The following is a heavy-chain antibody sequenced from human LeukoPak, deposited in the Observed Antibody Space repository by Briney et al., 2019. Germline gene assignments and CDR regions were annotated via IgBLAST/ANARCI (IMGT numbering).Heavy chain of an antibody. J-gene: IGHJ4*02. V-gene: IGHV3-23*01. D-gene: IGHD6-13*01. CDR3: AKERNLYSSSWYANDY. CDR2: ISGSGGST. CDR1: GFTFSSYA. Sequence: GGSLRLSCAASGFTFSSYAMSWVRQAPGKGLEWVSAISGSGGSTYYADSVKGRFTISRDNSKNTLYLQMNSLRAEDTAVHYCAKERNLYSSSWYANDYWGQGTLVTVSS.